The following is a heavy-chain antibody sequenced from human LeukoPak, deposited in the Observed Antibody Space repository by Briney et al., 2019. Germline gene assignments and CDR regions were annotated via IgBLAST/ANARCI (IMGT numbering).Heavy chain of an antibody. CDR2: IIPIFGTA. J-gene: IGHJ4*02. V-gene: IGHV1-69*13. D-gene: IGHD3-22*01. CDR3: ARVGGDPYYYDSSGYYHPGGFDY. Sequence: GASVKVSCKASGGTFSSYAISCVRQAPGQGLEWMGGIIPIFGTANYAQKFQGRVTITADESTSTAYMELSSLRSEDTAVYYCARVGGDPYYYDSSGYYHPGGFDYWGQGTLVTVSS. CDR1: GGTFSSYA.